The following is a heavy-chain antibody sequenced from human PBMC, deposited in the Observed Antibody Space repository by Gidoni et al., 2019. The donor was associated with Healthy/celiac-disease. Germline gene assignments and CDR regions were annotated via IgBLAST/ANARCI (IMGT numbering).Heavy chain of an antibody. CDR1: GDSVSSNSAA. J-gene: IGHJ6*02. V-gene: IGHV6-1*01. D-gene: IGHD3-9*01. CDR3: ARVDYDILTNGGYYYYGMDV. Sequence: QVRLQQSGPGLVNPSQTLSLTCAISGDSVSSNSAAWNWIRQSPSRGLEWLGRTYYRSKWYNDYAVSVKSRITINPDTSKNQFSLQLNSVTPEDTAVYYCARVDYDILTNGGYYYYGMDVWGQGTTVTVSS. CDR2: TYYRSKWYN.